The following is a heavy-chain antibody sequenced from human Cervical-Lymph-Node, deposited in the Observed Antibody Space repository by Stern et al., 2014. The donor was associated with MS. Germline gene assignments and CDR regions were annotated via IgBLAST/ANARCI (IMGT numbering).Heavy chain of an antibody. V-gene: IGHV3-30*03. CDR2: ISYDGSNT. J-gene: IGHJ4*02. Sequence: VQLVESGGGVVQPGRSLRLSCEASGFRFSSYGIHWVRQAPGKGLEWVAVISYDGSNTHYGVSVKGRFTISRDNSKNMLFLHMNSLSAEDTAVYYCVTGRGYMSGXXXFDYWGQGALVTVTS. D-gene: IGHD5-18*01. CDR1: GFRFSSYG. CDR3: VTGRGYMSGXXXFDY.